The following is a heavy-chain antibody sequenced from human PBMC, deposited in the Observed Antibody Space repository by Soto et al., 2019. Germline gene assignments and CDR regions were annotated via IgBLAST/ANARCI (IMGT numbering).Heavy chain of an antibody. CDR3: AKDELGSSSWYAFDI. CDR2: ISWNSGSI. D-gene: IGHD6-13*01. Sequence: EVQLVESGGGLVQPGRSLRLSCAASGFTFDDYAMHWVRQAPGKGLEWVSGISWNSGSIGYADSVKGRFTISRDNAKNSLYLQMNSLRAEDTALYYCAKDELGSSSWYAFDIWGHGTMVTVSS. J-gene: IGHJ3*02. CDR1: GFTFDDYA. V-gene: IGHV3-9*01.